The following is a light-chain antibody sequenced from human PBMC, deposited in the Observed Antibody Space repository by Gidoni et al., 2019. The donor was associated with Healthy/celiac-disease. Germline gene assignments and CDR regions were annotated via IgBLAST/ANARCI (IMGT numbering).Light chain of an antibody. V-gene: IGKV1-39*01. CDR3: QQSYSTPRIT. Sequence: IQMPQSPSSLSASVGDRVTITCRASQSISSYFNWYQQKPGKAPKLLIYAASSLQSGVPSRFSGSGSGTDFTLTISSLQPEDFATYYCQQSYSTPRITFGQGTRLEIK. CDR2: AAS. CDR1: QSISSY. J-gene: IGKJ5*01.